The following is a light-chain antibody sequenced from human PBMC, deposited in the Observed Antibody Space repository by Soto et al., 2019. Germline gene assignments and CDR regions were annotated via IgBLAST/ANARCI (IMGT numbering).Light chain of an antibody. CDR1: QSVGTK. Sequence: RVGKESRSSWSLYHEKRATLSCRASQSVGTKLAWYQQKPGQAPRLLIYDASNRATGIPARFSGSGSGTEFTLTISSLQSEDVALYCCQHYKLWLIT. J-gene: IGKJ5*01. CDR3: QHYKLWLIT. V-gene: IGKV3-15*01. CDR2: DAS.